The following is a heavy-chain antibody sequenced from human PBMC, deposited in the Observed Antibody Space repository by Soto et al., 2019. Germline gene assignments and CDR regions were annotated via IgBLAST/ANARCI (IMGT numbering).Heavy chain of an antibody. CDR2: ISGSGGST. Sequence: GGSLRLSCAASGFTFSSYAMSWVRQAPGKGLEWVSAISGSGGSTYYADSVKGRFTISRDNSKNTLYLQMNSLRAEDTAVYYCAKALDNSIVVVPAAVLLGMDVWGQGTTVTVSS. J-gene: IGHJ6*02. V-gene: IGHV3-23*01. D-gene: IGHD2-2*01. CDR3: AKALDNSIVVVPAAVLLGMDV. CDR1: GFTFSSYA.